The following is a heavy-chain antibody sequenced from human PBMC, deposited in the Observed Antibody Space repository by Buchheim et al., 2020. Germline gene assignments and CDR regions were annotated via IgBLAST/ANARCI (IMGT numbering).Heavy chain of an antibody. CDR1: GFTFSSYG. J-gene: IGHJ4*02. CDR3: AKDFSGGDYGDNYFDY. V-gene: IGHV3-30*18. D-gene: IGHD4-17*01. Sequence: QVQLVESGGGVVQPGRSLRLSCAASGFTFSSYGMHWVRQAPGKGLEWVAVISYDGSNKYYADSVKGRFTISRDNSIKQPFLQMNSLRAEDTAVYYCAKDFSGGDYGDNYFDYGGQGTL. CDR2: ISYDGSNK.